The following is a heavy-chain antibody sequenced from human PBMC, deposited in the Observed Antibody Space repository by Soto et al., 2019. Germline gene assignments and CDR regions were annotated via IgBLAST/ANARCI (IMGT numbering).Heavy chain of an antibody. J-gene: IGHJ3*02. V-gene: IGHV3-7*03. CDR1: GFTFSSYW. CDR2: IKQDGSEK. D-gene: IGHD2-2*01. Sequence: GGSLRLSCAASGFTFSSYWMSWVRQAPGKGLEWVANIKQDGSEKYYVDSVKGRFTISRDNAKNSLYLQMNSLRAEDTAVYYCARDGDIVVPAAMGAFDIWGQGTIVTVSS. CDR3: ARDGDIVVPAAMGAFDI.